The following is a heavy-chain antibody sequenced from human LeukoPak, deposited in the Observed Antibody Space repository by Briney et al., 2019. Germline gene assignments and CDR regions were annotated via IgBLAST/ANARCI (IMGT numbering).Heavy chain of an antibody. V-gene: IGHV3-48*04. D-gene: IGHD3-9*01. Sequence: GGSLRLSCAASGFTFSSYSMNWVRQAPGKGLEWVSYISSSSSTIYYADSVKGRFTISRDNAKNSLYLQMNSLRAEDTAVYYCAREGTYYDILTGPPDDDYWGQGTLVTVSS. CDR3: AREGTYYDILTGPPDDDY. CDR2: ISSSSSTI. CDR1: GFTFSSYS. J-gene: IGHJ4*02.